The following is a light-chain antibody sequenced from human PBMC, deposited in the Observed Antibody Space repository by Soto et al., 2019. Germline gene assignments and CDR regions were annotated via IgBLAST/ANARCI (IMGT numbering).Light chain of an antibody. CDR2: KAS. J-gene: IGKJ1*01. Sequence: DIQMTQSPSPLSGSVGDRVTITCPASQTISSWLAWYQKKPGKAPKLLIYKASTLKSGVPSRFSGSGSGTELTLTISSLQPDDVATYYCQHYNSYSEAFGQGTKVDI. CDR3: QHYNSYSEA. CDR1: QTISSW. V-gene: IGKV1-5*03.